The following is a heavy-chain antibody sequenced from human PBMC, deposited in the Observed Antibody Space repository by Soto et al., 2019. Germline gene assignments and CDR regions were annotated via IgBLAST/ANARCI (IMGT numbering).Heavy chain of an antibody. Sequence: GASVKVSCKASGVTFSSYAISWVRQAPGQGLEWMGGIIPIFGTANYAQKFQGRVTITADESTSTAYMELSSLRSEDTAVYYCARDHKTSRYCSGGSCYGPYYYYGMDVWGQGTTVTVSS. V-gene: IGHV1-69*13. CDR2: IIPIFGTA. D-gene: IGHD2-15*01. CDR1: GVTFSSYA. CDR3: ARDHKTSRYCSGGSCYGPYYYYGMDV. J-gene: IGHJ6*02.